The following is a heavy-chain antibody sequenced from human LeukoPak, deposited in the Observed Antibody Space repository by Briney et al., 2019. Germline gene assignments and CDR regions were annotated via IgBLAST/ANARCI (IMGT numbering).Heavy chain of an antibody. CDR1: GFTFSTYA. Sequence: MTGGSLRLSCAASGFTFSTYAISWVRQAPGKGLERVGRIKSRTDGGTTDYAAPVKGRFTISRDDSKNTLYLQMNSLKTEDTAVYYCATDRWLGAHYWGQGTLVTVSS. J-gene: IGHJ4*02. D-gene: IGHD6-19*01. CDR2: IKSRTDGGTT. V-gene: IGHV3-15*01. CDR3: ATDRWLGAHY.